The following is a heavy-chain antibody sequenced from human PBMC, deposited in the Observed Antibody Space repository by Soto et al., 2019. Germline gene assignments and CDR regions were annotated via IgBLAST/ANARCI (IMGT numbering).Heavy chain of an antibody. CDR1: GYTFTGYY. J-gene: IGHJ6*02. CDR2: INPNSGGT. D-gene: IGHD2-21*02. CDR3: VRSLAYCTGDCSYYYGMDV. V-gene: IGHV1-2*02. Sequence: ASVKVSCKASGYTFTGYYMHWVRQAPGQGLEWMGWINPNSGGTNYAQKFQGRVTMTRDTSISTAYMDPVDTATYYCARILSVRSLAYCTGDCSYYYGMDVWGQGTTVTVSS.